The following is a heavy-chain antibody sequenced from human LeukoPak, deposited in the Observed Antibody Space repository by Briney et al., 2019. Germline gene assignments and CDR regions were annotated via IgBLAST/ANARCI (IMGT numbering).Heavy chain of an antibody. CDR1: GFTFSDYS. V-gene: IGHV3-48*01. Sequence: GGSLRLSCAPSGFTFSDYSMNWVRQAPGKGLERISYIGIDSGNTNYADSVKGRFTISGDKAKNSLYLQMNSLRVEDTAVYYCARDYKYAFDNWGQGTLVTVSS. CDR3: ARDYKYAFDN. CDR2: IGIDSGNT. J-gene: IGHJ4*02. D-gene: IGHD5-24*01.